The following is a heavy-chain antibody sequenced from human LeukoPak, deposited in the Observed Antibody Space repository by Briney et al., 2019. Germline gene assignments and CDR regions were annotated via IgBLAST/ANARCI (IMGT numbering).Heavy chain of an antibody. Sequence: SETLSLTCTVSGGSISGYYWSWIRRPAGRGLECIGLIYTTGNTDYNPSLKSRVTMSVDTSKNQFSLKLGSVTAADTAVYYCARSRNERNAFDIWGRGTMVTVSS. CDR1: GGSISGYY. CDR2: IYTTGNT. CDR3: ARSRNERNAFDI. J-gene: IGHJ3*02. D-gene: IGHD1-1*01. V-gene: IGHV4-4*07.